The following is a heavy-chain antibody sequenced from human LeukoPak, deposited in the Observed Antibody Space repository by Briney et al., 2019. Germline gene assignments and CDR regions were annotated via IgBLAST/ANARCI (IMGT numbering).Heavy chain of an antibody. CDR1: GYTFTGYH. J-gene: IGHJ6*03. V-gene: IGHV1-2*02. CDR2: INPNSGGT. D-gene: IGHD1-26*01. CDR3: ARDLRLGYYYYYYMDV. Sequence: ASVKVSCKASGYTFTGYHMHWVRQAPGQGLEWMGWINPNSGGTNYAQKFQGRVTMTRDTSISTAYMELSRLRSDDTAVYYCARDLRLGYYYYYYMDVWGKGTTVTISS.